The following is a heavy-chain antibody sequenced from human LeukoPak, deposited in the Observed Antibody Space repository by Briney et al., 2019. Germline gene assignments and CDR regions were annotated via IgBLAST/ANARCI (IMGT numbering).Heavy chain of an antibody. J-gene: IGHJ4*02. CDR3: ARHGLQPTPYSIDY. CDR2: INHSGST. V-gene: IGHV4-34*01. Sequence: SETLSLTCAVYGGSFSGYYWSWIRQPPGNGLELIGEINHSGSTNYNPSLKSRVTISVDTSKNQFSLKLSSVTAADTAVYYCARHGLQPTPYSIDYWGQGTLVTVSS. D-gene: IGHD2-21*01. CDR1: GGSFSGYY.